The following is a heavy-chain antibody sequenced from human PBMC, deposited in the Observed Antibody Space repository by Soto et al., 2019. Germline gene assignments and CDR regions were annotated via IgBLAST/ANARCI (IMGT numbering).Heavy chain of an antibody. CDR3: ARVVKAGDYGDYGRYYFDY. CDR1: GYTFTYYE. Sequence: ASVKVSCKASGYTFTYYEITWVRQAPGQGLEWMGWISAYSGNTNYAQKLQGRLTMTTNTSTNTAYMELRSLRSDDTAVYYCARVVKAGDYGDYGRYYFDYWGHGTLVTVSS. J-gene: IGHJ4*01. D-gene: IGHD4-17*01. V-gene: IGHV1-18*04. CDR2: ISAYSGNT.